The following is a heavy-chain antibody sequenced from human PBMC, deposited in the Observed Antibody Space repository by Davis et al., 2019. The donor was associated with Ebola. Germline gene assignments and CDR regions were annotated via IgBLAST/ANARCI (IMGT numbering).Heavy chain of an antibody. CDR2: IHSGGST. CDR3: ARNGTSSFSRYHYYGMDV. J-gene: IGHJ6*02. V-gene: IGHV4-34*01. Sequence: PSETLSLTCAVYGGSFSGYYWSWIRQPAGKGLEWIGHIHSGGSTNYNPSLRSRVTISIDTSKNQVSLNVNSVTAADTAVYYCARNGTSSFSRYHYYGMDVWGPGTTVTVSS. D-gene: IGHD3-10*01. CDR1: GGSFSGYY.